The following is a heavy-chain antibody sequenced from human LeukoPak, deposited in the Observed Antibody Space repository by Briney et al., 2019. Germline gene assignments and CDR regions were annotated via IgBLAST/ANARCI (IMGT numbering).Heavy chain of an antibody. CDR2: IYYSGST. J-gene: IGHJ4*02. CDR1: GGSISSYY. Sequence: PSETLSLTCTVSGGSISSYYWSWIRQPPGKGLEWIGYIYYSGSTNYNPSLKSRVTISVDTPKNQFSLKLSSVTAADTAVYYCASSRSSWYYFDYWGQGTLVTVSS. D-gene: IGHD6-13*01. V-gene: IGHV4-59*01. CDR3: ASSRSSWYYFDY.